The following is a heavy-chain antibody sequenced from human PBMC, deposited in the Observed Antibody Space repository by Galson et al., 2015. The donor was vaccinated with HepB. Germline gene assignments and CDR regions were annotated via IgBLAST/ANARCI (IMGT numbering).Heavy chain of an antibody. J-gene: IGHJ6*03. CDR3: ARLSGGNAYDYGSGSLSLYYYYMDV. CDR1: GGSISSSNW. Sequence: ETLSLTCAVSGGSISSSNWWTWVRQPPGKGLEWIGEIYHSGSANYNPSLKSRVTISVDKSKNQFSLNLSSVTAADTAVYYCARLSGGNAYDYGSGSLSLYYYYMDVWGKGTTVTVSS. CDR2: IYHSGSA. D-gene: IGHD3-10*01. V-gene: IGHV4-4*02.